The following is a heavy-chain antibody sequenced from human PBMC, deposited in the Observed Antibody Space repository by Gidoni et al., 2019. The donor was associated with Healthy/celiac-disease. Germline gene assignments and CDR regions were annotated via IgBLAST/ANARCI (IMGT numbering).Heavy chain of an antibody. J-gene: IGHJ4*02. CDR3: AKDPMIVVVIEGY. CDR1: GFTFSSYA. CDR2: ISGRGGST. D-gene: IGHD3-22*01. Sequence: EVQLLESGGVLVQPGGSLRLSCAASGFTFSSYAMSWVRQAPGKGLEWVSAISGRGGSTYYADSVKGRFTISRDNSKNTLDLKMNSLRAEDTDVYYCAKDPMIVVVIEGYWGQGTLVTVSA. V-gene: IGHV3-23*01.